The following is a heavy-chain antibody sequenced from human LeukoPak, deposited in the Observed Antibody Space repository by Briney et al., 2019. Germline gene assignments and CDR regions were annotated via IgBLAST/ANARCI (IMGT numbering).Heavy chain of an antibody. V-gene: IGHV3-30*04. Sequence: PGGSLRLSCAASGFTFSSYAMHWVRQAPGKGLEWVAVISYDGSNKYYADSVKGRFTISRDNSKNTLYLQMSSLRAEDTAVYYCARVYNWNYQDYFDYWGQGTLVTVSS. D-gene: IGHD1-7*01. J-gene: IGHJ4*02. CDR3: ARVYNWNYQDYFDY. CDR2: ISYDGSNK. CDR1: GFTFSSYA.